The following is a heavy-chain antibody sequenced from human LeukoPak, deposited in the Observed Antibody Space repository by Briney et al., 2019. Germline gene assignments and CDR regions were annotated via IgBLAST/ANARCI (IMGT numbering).Heavy chain of an antibody. D-gene: IGHD2-2*02. Sequence: PGGSLRLSCAASGFTFSSYAMSWVRQAPGKGLEWVSAISGSGGSTYYADSVKGRFTISRDNSKNTLYLQMNSLRAEDTAVYYCAKDRAGEDDIVVVPAAILDYWGQGTLVTVSS. CDR2: ISGSGGST. CDR3: AKDRAGEDDIVVVPAAILDY. J-gene: IGHJ4*02. CDR1: GFTFSSYA. V-gene: IGHV3-23*01.